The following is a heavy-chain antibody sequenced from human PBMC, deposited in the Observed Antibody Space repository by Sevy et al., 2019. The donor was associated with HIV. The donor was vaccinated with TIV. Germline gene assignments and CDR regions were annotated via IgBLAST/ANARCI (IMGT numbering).Heavy chain of an antibody. Sequence: GGSLRLSCAASEFTFIKFAMSWVRQAPGKGLEWVASIKEDGSETYYVDSVKGRFTISRDNAKNSLFPQMNILRAEDTAVYYCARGWAYPDSWGQGSLVTVSS. J-gene: IGHJ4*02. CDR1: EFTFIKFA. CDR2: IKEDGSET. CDR3: ARGWAYPDS. V-gene: IGHV3-7*03.